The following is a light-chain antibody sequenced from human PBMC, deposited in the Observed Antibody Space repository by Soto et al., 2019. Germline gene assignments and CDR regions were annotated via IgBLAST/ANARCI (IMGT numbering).Light chain of an antibody. V-gene: IGKV1-27*01. Sequence: DIQMTQSPSSLSASVGDRVTITCRASQAIGNYLAWYQQKPARVPKLLIYAASTLQSGVPSRFSGSGSGTDFTLTISSLPPEDVATYYCQKYNSAPPLTFGGGTKVEIK. CDR3: QKYNSAPPLT. CDR1: QAIGNY. CDR2: AAS. J-gene: IGKJ4*01.